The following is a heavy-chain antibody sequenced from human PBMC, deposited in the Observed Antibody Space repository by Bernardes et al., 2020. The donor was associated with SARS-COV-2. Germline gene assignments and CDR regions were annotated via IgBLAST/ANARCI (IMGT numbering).Heavy chain of an antibody. CDR2: INHSGST. CDR1: GVSFRGYY. CDR3: ARRTKITMIVIAVVGWFDP. D-gene: IGHD3-22*01. Sequence: LSLTCAVYGVSFRGYYWSWIRQPPGKGLEWIGEINHSGSTNYNPSLKSRVTISVDTSKNQFSLKLSSVTAADTAVYYCARRTKITMIVIAVVGWFDPWGQGTLVTVSS. J-gene: IGHJ5*02. V-gene: IGHV4-34*01.